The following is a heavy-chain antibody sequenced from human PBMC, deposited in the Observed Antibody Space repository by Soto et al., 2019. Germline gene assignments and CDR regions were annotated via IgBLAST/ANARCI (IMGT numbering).Heavy chain of an antibody. CDR3: AKDRTALGDDAFDI. D-gene: IGHD3-10*01. Sequence: GGFLRLSRATSGFTLWRYSLGWGRPGPGKGLEWVSAISGSGGSTYYADSVKGRFTISRDNSKNTLYLQMNSLRAEDTAVYYCAKDRTALGDDAFDIWGQGTMVTVSS. J-gene: IGHJ3*02. CDR1: GFTLWRYS. V-gene: IGHV3-23*01. CDR2: ISGSGGST.